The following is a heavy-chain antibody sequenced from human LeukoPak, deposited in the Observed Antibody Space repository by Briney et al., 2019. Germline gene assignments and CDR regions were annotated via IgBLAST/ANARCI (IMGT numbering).Heavy chain of an antibody. J-gene: IGHJ6*03. Sequence: GGSLRLSCAGSGFTFSSYVMSWVRQAPGKGLEWVSVISGSGVNTDYADPVKGRFTISRDNSKNTLYLQMNSLRAEDTAVYYCAKKGDTAMAAYYSYYMDVWGKGTTVTVSS. CDR2: ISGSGVNT. CDR1: GFTFSSYV. V-gene: IGHV3-23*01. D-gene: IGHD5-18*01. CDR3: AKKGDTAMAAYYSYYMDV.